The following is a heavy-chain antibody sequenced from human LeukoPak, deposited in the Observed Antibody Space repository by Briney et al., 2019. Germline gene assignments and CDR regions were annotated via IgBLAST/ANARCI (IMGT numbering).Heavy chain of an antibody. D-gene: IGHD1-26*01. Sequence: GGSLRLSCAASGFTFSNAWMSWVRQAPGKGLEWVGRIKSKTDGGTTDYAAPVKGRFTISRDDSKNTLYLQMNSLKTEDTAVYYCTTDPESGSYLPGYWGQGTLVTVSS. J-gene: IGHJ4*02. V-gene: IGHV3-15*01. CDR3: TTDPESGSYLPGY. CDR1: GFTFSNAW. CDR2: IKSKTDGGTT.